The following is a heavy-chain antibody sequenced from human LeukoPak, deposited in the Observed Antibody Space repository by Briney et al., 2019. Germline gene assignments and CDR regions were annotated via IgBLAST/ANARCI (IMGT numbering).Heavy chain of an antibody. J-gene: IGHJ5*02. D-gene: IGHD5-12*01. Sequence: GGSLRLSCAASGFTFSSYAMSWVRQAPGKGLEWVSAISGSGGSTYYADSVKGRFTISRDNSKNTLYLQMNSLGAEDTAVYYCAKDVGSGYDSPWGQGTLVTVSS. CDR1: GFTFSSYA. CDR3: AKDVGSGYDSP. CDR2: ISGSGGST. V-gene: IGHV3-23*01.